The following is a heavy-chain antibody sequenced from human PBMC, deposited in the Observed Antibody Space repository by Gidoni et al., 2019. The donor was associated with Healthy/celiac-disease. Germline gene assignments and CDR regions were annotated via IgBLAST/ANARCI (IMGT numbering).Heavy chain of an antibody. Sequence: QVQLVQSGAEVKKPGASVKVSCKASGYTFTSYGISWVRQAPGQGLEWMGWISAYNGNTNYAQKLQGRVNMTTDTSTSTAYMELRSLRSDDTAVYYCARGHYDILTGFNHYYYYGMDVWGQGTTVTVSS. CDR2: ISAYNGNT. CDR1: GYTFTSYG. CDR3: ARGHYDILTGFNHYYYYGMDV. D-gene: IGHD3-9*01. V-gene: IGHV1-18*04. J-gene: IGHJ6*02.